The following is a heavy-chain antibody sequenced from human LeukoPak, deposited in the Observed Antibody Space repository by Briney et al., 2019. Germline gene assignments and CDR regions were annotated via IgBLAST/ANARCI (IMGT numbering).Heavy chain of an antibody. D-gene: IGHD3-10*01. Sequence: PGGSLRLSCAASGFTFSSYGMHWVRQAPGKGLEWVAFIRYDGSNKYYADSVKGRFTISRDNSKNTLYLQMNSLRAEDTAVYYCAKALLWFGDGSLRAPFDYWGQGTLVTVSS. CDR2: IRYDGSNK. J-gene: IGHJ4*02. CDR3: AKALLWFGDGSLRAPFDY. V-gene: IGHV3-30*02. CDR1: GFTFSSYG.